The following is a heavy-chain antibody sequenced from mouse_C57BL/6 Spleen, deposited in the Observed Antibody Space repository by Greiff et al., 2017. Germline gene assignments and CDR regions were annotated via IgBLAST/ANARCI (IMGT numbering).Heavy chain of an antibody. CDR2: IDPSDSET. Sequence: QVQLQQPGAELVRPGSSVKLSCKASGYTFTSYWMHWVKQRPIQGLEWIGNIDPSDSETNYNQKFKDKATLTVDKSSSTAYMQLSSLTSEDSAVYYWARRAANWEYFDVWGTGTTVTVSS. D-gene: IGHD4-1*01. J-gene: IGHJ1*03. CDR1: GYTFTSYW. CDR3: ARRAANWEYFDV. V-gene: IGHV1-52*01.